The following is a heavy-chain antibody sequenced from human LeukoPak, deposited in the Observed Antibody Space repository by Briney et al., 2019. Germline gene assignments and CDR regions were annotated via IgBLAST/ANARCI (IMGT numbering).Heavy chain of an antibody. CDR2: ISSSGSTI. V-gene: IGHV3-11*01. CDR3: ARIPEDQGVRGVIDYYFDY. Sequence: GGSLRLSCAASGFTFSNYYMSWIRQAPGKGLEWVSYISSSGSTIYYADSVKGRFTISRDNAKNSLYLQMNSLRAEDTAVYYCARIPEDQGVRGVIDYYFDYWGQGTLVTVSS. D-gene: IGHD3-10*01. J-gene: IGHJ4*02. CDR1: GFTFSNYY.